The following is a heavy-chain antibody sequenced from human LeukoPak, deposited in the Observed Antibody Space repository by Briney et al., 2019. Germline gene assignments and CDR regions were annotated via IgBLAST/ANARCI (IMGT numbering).Heavy chain of an antibody. CDR1: GFTFSDYY. CDR3: ARDGGGANSVYHDSFDI. Sequence: GGSLRLSCAASGFTFSDYYMSWIRQAPGKGLEWVSYISSSGSTIYYADSVQGRFTISRDNAKNSPYLQMNSLRAEDTAVYYCARDGGGANSVYHDSFDIWGQGTMVTVSS. J-gene: IGHJ3*02. CDR2: ISSSGSTI. V-gene: IGHV3-11*01. D-gene: IGHD2/OR15-2a*01.